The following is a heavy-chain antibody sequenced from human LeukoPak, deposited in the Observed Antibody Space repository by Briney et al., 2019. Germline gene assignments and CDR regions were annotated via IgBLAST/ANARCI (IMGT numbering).Heavy chain of an antibody. J-gene: IGHJ4*02. CDR3: ARSIRGYSYGPGGY. V-gene: IGHV1-69*04. CDR2: IIPIPGIA. Sequence: SVKVSCKASGGTFSSYAISWVRQAPGQGLEWMGRIIPIPGIANYAQKFQGRVTITADKSTSTAYMELSSLGSEDTAVYYCARSIRGYSYGPGGYWGQGTLVTVSS. CDR1: GGTFSSYA. D-gene: IGHD5-18*01.